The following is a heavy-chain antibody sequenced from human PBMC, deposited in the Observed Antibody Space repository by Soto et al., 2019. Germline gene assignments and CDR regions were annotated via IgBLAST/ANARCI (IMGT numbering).Heavy chain of an antibody. J-gene: IGHJ6*02. D-gene: IGHD1-26*01. CDR2: ITYDGSNK. Sequence: GGSLRLSCAASGFTFSSYAMSWVRQAPGKGLEWVAAITYDGSNKYYADSVKGRFTISRDNSKNTLYLQMNSLRAEDTAVYYCAKDLYSGSYDPPYYYYGMDVWGQGTTVTVSS. CDR1: GFTFSSYA. V-gene: IGHV3-30*18. CDR3: AKDLYSGSYDPPYYYYGMDV.